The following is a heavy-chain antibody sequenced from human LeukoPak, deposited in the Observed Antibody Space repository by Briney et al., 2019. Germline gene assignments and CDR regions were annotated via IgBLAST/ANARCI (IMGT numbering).Heavy chain of an antibody. J-gene: IGHJ4*02. Sequence: SETLSLTCTVSGGSISSSSYYWGWLRQPPGKGLEWFGSIYYSGSPYYNPSLKSRVTISGDTSKNQFSLKLSSVTATDTAVYYCARDLGDFWSGSLYYWGQGTLVTVSS. D-gene: IGHD3-3*01. CDR3: ARDLGDFWSGSLYY. CDR1: GGSISSSSYY. CDR2: IYYSGSP. V-gene: IGHV4-39*07.